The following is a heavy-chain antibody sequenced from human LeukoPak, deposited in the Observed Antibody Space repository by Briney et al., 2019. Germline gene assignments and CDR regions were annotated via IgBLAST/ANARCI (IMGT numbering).Heavy chain of an antibody. J-gene: IGHJ4*02. CDR3: TAGPENSLEGY. V-gene: IGHV3-53*01. D-gene: IGHD3-3*01. Sequence: PGGSLRLSCAASGFTFNYAWMSWVRQAPGEGLEWVSATGVHTYYTDSVKGRFTISRDDSRNTLYLQMNSLRVEDTAIYYCTAGPENSLEGYWGQGTLVTVSS. CDR2: TGVHT. CDR1: GFTFNYAW.